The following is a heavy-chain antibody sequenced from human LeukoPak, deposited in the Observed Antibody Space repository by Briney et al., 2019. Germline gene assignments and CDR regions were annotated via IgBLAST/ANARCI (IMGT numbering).Heavy chain of an antibody. CDR1: RFTFSTYG. D-gene: IGHD6-19*01. V-gene: IGHV3-30*18. CDR3: AKDRWGAVAGTGDAFDI. J-gene: IGHJ3*02. CDR2: ISYDGSTK. Sequence: PGGSLRLSCAASRFTFSTYGMHSVPQAPGKGLEWVTLISYDGSTKYYSDSVKGRFTLSRDNSKNTLYLQMNSLRAEDTAVYYCAKDRWGAVAGTGDAFDIWGQGTMVTVSS.